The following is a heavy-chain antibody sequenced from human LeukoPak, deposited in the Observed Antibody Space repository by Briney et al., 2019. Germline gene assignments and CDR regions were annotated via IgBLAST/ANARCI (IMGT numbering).Heavy chain of an antibody. CDR1: GGSISSGGYY. V-gene: IGHV4-30-2*01. J-gene: IGHJ3*02. Sequence: PSETLSLTCTVSGGSISSGGYYWSWIRQPPGKGLEWIGYIYHSGSTYYNPSLKSRVTISVDRSKNQFSLKLSSVTAADTAVYYCARGEWFGEEWDAFDIWGQGTMVTVSS. CDR2: IYHSGST. D-gene: IGHD3-10*01. CDR3: ARGEWFGEEWDAFDI.